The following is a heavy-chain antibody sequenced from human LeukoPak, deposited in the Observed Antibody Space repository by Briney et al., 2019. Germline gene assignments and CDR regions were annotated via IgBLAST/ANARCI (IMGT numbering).Heavy chain of an antibody. CDR2: IAPSDSYT. CDR1: GYIFPSYW. Sequence: GESLKISCKVSGYIFPSYWITWVRQVPGKGLEWMGRIAPSDSYTNYNPSFEGHVTMSVEKSITTVYLQWSSLKASDTAMYYCVRQPPGVYDTTQNWFDPWGQGTLVTVSS. J-gene: IGHJ5*02. D-gene: IGHD3-22*01. CDR3: VRQPPGVYDTTQNWFDP. V-gene: IGHV5-10-1*01.